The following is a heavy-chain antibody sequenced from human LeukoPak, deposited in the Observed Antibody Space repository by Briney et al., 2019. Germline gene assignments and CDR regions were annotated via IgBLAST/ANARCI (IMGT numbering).Heavy chain of an antibody. V-gene: IGHV3-30*18. J-gene: IGHJ6*02. CDR3: AKEGGDYGGDYYYYGMDV. Sequence: GRSLRLSCAASGFTFSSYGMHWVRQAPGKGLEWVAVISYDGSNKYYADSVKGRFTISRDNSKNTLYLQMNSLRAEDTAVYYCAKEGGDYGGDYYYYGMDVWGQGTTVTVSS. CDR1: GFTFSSYG. D-gene: IGHD4-17*01. CDR2: ISYDGSNK.